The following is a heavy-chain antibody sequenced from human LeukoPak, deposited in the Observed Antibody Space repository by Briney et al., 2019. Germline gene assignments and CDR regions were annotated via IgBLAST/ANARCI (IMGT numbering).Heavy chain of an antibody. CDR1: GYTFTSYY. CDR3: ARAASSSWITEYFQH. V-gene: IGHV1-46*01. D-gene: IGHD6-13*01. J-gene: IGHJ1*01. Sequence: GASVKVSCKASGYTFTSYYMHWVRQAPGQGLEWMGVINPSGGSTSYAQKFQGRGTMTRDTSTSTVYMELSSLRSEDTAVYYCARAASSSWITEYFQHWGQGTLVTVSS. CDR2: INPSGGST.